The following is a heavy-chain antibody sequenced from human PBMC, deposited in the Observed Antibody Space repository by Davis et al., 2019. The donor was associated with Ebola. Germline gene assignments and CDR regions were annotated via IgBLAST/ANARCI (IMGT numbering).Heavy chain of an antibody. CDR2: IYYSGST. Sequence: SETLSLTCTVSGGSIISPGYSRGWIRQPPGKGLAWIGSIYYSGSTYYNPSLKSRVTISADTSKNQFSLKLRSVTAADTAVYYCARAQNGSGSYYFYYYGLDVWGQGTTVTLSS. J-gene: IGHJ6*02. V-gene: IGHV4-39*01. D-gene: IGHD3-10*01. CDR1: GGSIISPGYS. CDR3: ARAQNGSGSYYFYYYGLDV.